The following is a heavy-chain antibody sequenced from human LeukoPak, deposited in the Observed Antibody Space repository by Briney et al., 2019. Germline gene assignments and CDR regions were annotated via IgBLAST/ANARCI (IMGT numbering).Heavy chain of an antibody. CDR3: ARLGCSSTSCYSNFDY. CDR2: IIPILGIA. D-gene: IGHD2-2*02. J-gene: IGHJ4*02. Sequence: SVKVSCKASGGTFSSYAISWVRPPPGQGLEWMGRIIPILGIANYAQKFQGRVTITADKSTSTAYMELSGLRSEDRVVYYCARLGCSSTSCYSNFDYWGQGTLVTVSS. CDR1: GGTFSSYA. V-gene: IGHV1-69*04.